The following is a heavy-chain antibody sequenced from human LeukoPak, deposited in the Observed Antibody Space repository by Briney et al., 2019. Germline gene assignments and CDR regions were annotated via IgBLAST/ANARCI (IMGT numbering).Heavy chain of an antibody. CDR2: VKEDVGEK. CDR1: GFTFTSYW. J-gene: IGHJ6*03. D-gene: IGHD6-6*01. Sequence: GGSLRLSCAASGFTFTSYWMSWVRQAPGRGLEWVASVKEDVGEKYYVDSVRGRFTISRDNAKNSLYLQMNSLRVEDTAVYYCAREYEYSSSARYDYYYYMDVWGKGTTVTVSS. CDR3: AREYEYSSSARYDYYYYMDV. V-gene: IGHV3-7*01.